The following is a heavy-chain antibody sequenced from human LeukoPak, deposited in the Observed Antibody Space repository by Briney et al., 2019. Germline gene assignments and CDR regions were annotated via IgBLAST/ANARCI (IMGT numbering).Heavy chain of an antibody. D-gene: IGHD3-3*02. CDR1: GFTLSTKY. J-gene: IGHJ2*01. CDR3: ARVGDHFHWYLDL. CDR2: LYSGSST. V-gene: IGHV3-53*01. Sequence: GVSLRLSCAASGFTLSTKYMISVPQSPGKGLEWVSILYSGSSTYYADPVEGRFTISRDSSKNTLFLKMNDLRAEDTAVYYCARVGDHFHWYLDLWGRGTLVTVSS.